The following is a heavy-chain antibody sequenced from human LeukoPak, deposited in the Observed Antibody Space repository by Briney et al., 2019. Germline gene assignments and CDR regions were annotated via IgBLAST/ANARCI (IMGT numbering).Heavy chain of an antibody. V-gene: IGHV3-53*01. CDR3: ARDNYGDYGMDV. CDR1: GFTVSSNY. J-gene: IGHJ6*04. D-gene: IGHD4-17*01. CDR2: IYSGGST. Sequence: GGSLRLSCAASGFTVSSNYMGWVRQAPGKGLEWVSVIYSGGSTYYADSVKGRFTISRDNSKDTLYLQMNSLRAEDTAVYYCARDNYGDYGMDVWGKGTTVTVSS.